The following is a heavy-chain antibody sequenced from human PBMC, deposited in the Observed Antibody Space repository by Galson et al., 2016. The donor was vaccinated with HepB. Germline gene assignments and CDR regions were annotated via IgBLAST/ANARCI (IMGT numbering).Heavy chain of an antibody. Sequence: SETLSLTCAVYGGSFSHYYWSWIRQPPGKGLEWIGEINHSGSTHYNPSLKSRVTISVDTSKNQFSLKLSSVTAADTAVYYCAKVKHSDYVWGSSYDAFDIWSQWTMVTVSS. CDR2: INHSGST. D-gene: IGHD3-16*01. V-gene: IGHV4-34*01. CDR3: AKVKHSDYVWGSSYDAFDI. J-gene: IGHJ3*02. CDR1: GGSFSHYY.